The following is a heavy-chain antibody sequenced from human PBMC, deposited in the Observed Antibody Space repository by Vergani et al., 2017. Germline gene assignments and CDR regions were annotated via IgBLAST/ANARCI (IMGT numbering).Heavy chain of an antibody. D-gene: IGHD3-9*01. CDR3: ASHYSCVTGYYFDGPEDAFDI. CDR2: FYYSGST. J-gene: IGHJ3*02. CDR1: GGSISSYY. Sequence: QVQLQESGPGLVKPSETLSLTFTVSGGSISSYYCSWIRQPPGQGLEWIGYFYYSGSTNYNPSLKSRVTISVDTSKNQFSLKLSSVTAADTDVYYCASHYSCVTGYYFDGPEDAFDIWGQGTMVTVSS. V-gene: IGHV4-59*01.